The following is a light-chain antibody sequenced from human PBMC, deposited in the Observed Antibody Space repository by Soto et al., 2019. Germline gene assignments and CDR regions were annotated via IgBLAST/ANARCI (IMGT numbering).Light chain of an antibody. J-gene: IGKJ1*01. Sequence: DIVMTQSPDSLAVSLGERATFNCKSSQSVLYSPNNKNYLAWYQQKPGQPPKLLIYWASTRESGVPDRFSGSGSGTDFTLTISSRQAEDVAVYDCQQYYSTPWTFGQGTKVEI. CDR2: WAS. CDR1: QSVLYSPNNKNY. V-gene: IGKV4-1*01. CDR3: QQYYSTPWT.